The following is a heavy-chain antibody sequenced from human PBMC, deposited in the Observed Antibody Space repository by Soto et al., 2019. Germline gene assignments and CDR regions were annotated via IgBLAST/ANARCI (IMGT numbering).Heavy chain of an antibody. CDR2: IYYSGST. CDR3: AGGVVALSIFGVVTWFDP. CDR1: GGSISSYY. J-gene: IGHJ5*02. Sequence: GPGPVKTSETLSLTCTVSGGSISSYYWSWIRQPPGKGLEWIGYIYYSGSTNYNPSLKSRVTISVDTSKNQFSLKLSSVTAADTAVYYCAGGVVALSIFGVVTWFDPWGQGTLVTVSS. V-gene: IGHV4-59*01. D-gene: IGHD3-3*01.